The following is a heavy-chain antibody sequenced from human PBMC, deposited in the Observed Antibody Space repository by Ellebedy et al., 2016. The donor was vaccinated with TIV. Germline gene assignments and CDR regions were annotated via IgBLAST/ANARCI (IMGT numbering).Heavy chain of an antibody. CDR3: ARDSLPYYGSGPRYYFDY. V-gene: IGHV3-21*01. CDR1: GFTFSSYS. D-gene: IGHD3-10*01. CDR2: ISSSSSYI. J-gene: IGHJ4*02. Sequence: GGSLRLXCAASGFTFSSYSMNWVRQAPGKGLEWVSSISSSSSYIYYADSVKGRFTISRDNAKNSLYLQMNSLRAEDTAVYYCARDSLPYYGSGPRYYFDYWGQGTLVTVSS.